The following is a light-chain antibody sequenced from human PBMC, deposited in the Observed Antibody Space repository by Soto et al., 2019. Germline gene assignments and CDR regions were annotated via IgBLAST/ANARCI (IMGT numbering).Light chain of an antibody. CDR1: SSDVGGYNY. CDR2: EVS. V-gene: IGLV2-8*01. Sequence: QPVLTQPPSASGSPGQSVTISCTGTSSDVGGYNYVSWYQQHPGKAPKLMIYEVSKRPSGVPDRFSGSKSGNTASLTVSGLQAEDEADYYGSSYAGSNKLVFGGGTKLTVL. CDR3: SSYAGSNKLV. J-gene: IGLJ2*01.